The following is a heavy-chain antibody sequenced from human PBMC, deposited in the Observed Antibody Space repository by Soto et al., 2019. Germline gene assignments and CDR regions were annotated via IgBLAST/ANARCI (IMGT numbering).Heavy chain of an antibody. V-gene: IGHV4-4*07. J-gene: IGHJ4*02. D-gene: IGHD6-13*01. Sequence: SETLSLTCAVSGGPISGYYWNWIRQPAGEGLEWIGRIYATGSTTYNPSLKSRVVMSVDSSENQFSLKLTSVIAADTAVYYCERDTYSSTWYIDYWGQGILVTVSS. CDR3: ERDTYSSTWYIDY. CDR1: GGPISGYY. CDR2: IYATGST.